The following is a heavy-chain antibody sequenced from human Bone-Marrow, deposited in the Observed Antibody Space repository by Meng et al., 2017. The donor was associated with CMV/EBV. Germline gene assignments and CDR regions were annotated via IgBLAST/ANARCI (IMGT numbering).Heavy chain of an antibody. CDR1: GGSISSYY. Sequence: GSLRLSCTVYGGSISSYYWGWIRQPPGKGLEWIGSIYYSGSTYYNPSLKSRVTISVDTSKNQFSLKLSSVTAADTAVYYCARDLRLRRAVAAPNWFDPWGQGTLVNVAS. D-gene: IGHD6-19*01. CDR3: ARDLRLRRAVAAPNWFDP. V-gene: IGHV4-39*07. CDR2: IYYSGST. J-gene: IGHJ5*02.